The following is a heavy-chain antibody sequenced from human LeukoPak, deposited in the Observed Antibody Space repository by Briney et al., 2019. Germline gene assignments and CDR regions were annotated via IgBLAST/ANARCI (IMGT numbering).Heavy chain of an antibody. CDR3: ARESKMGYYDSSGYSPFYYGMDV. Sequence: PSETLSLTCTVSGVSISSYYWSWIRQPPGKGLEWIGYIYYSGSTNYNPSLKSRVTISVDTSKNQFSLKLSSVTAADTAVYYCARESKMGYYDSSGYSPFYYGMDVWGQGTTVTVSS. CDR1: GVSISSYY. J-gene: IGHJ6*02. D-gene: IGHD3-22*01. CDR2: IYYSGST. V-gene: IGHV4-59*01.